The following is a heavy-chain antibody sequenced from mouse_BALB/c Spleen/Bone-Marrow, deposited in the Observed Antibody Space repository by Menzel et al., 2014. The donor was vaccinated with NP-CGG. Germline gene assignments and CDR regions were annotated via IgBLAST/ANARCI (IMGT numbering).Heavy chain of an antibody. J-gene: IGHJ4*01. Sequence: EVQRVESGGGLVQPGGSLRLSRTTSGFTFTDYYMSWVRQPPGKALEWLAFIRNKAYGYTTEYSASVRGRFTISRDNSQSILYLQMNTLRADDSATYYCARVPMDYWGQGTSVTVSS. V-gene: IGHV7-3*02. CDR3: ARVPMDY. CDR1: GFTFTDYY. CDR2: IRNKAYGYTT.